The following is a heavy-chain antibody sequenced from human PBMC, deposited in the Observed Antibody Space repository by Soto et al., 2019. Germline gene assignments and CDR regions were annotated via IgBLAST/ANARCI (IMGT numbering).Heavy chain of an antibody. J-gene: IGHJ6*02. CDR3: ARDRITIFGVVIIPLGYYGMDV. Sequence: ASVKVSCKASGYTFTSYYMHWVRQAPGQGLEWMGIINPSGGSTSYAQKFQGRVTMTRDTSTSTVYMELSSLRSEDTAVYYCARDRITIFGVVIIPLGYYGMDVWGQGTTVTVS. CDR2: INPSGGST. CDR1: GYTFTSYY. V-gene: IGHV1-46*01. D-gene: IGHD3-3*01.